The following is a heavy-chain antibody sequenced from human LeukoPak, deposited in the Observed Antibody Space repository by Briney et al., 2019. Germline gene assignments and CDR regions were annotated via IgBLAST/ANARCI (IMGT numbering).Heavy chain of an antibody. CDR1: GFTFSSSS. CDR3: ARDQGIATTGSYFDF. J-gene: IGHJ4*02. V-gene: IGHV3-21*01. CDR2: ISGSSSSI. Sequence: PGGSLRLSCAASGFTFSSSSMNWVRQAPGKGLQWVSSISGSSSSIYYADSVKGRFTISRDNAKNSLYLEVNNLRAEDTAVYYCARDQGIATTGSYFDFWGQGTLVTVSS. D-gene: IGHD1-1*01.